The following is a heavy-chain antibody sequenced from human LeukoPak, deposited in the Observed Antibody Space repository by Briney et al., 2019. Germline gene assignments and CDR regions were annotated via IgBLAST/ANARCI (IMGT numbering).Heavy chain of an antibody. CDR1: GGTFSSYA. V-gene: IGHV1-69*13. CDR2: IIPIFGTA. Sequence: VASVKVSCKASGGTFSSYAISWVRQAPGQGLKWMGGIIPIFGTANYAQKFQGRVTITADESTSTAYMELSSLRSEDTAVYYCARDSSGYDYGLGFDYWGQGTLVTVSS. D-gene: IGHD5-12*01. CDR3: ARDSSGYDYGLGFDY. J-gene: IGHJ4*02.